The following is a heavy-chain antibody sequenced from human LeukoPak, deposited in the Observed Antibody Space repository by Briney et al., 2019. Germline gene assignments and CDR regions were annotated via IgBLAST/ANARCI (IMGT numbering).Heavy chain of an antibody. D-gene: IGHD3/OR15-3a*01. CDR1: GFTFSRYE. CDR2: ISSGGTTI. Sequence: PGGSLRLSCAASGFTFSRYEMNWVRQAPGKGLEWISFISSGGTTIYYADSVKGRFTISRDNAKNSLYLQMNSLRAEDTAVYYCAREVIFRTLIDYWGQGTLVTVSS. V-gene: IGHV3-48*03. J-gene: IGHJ4*02. CDR3: AREVIFRTLIDY.